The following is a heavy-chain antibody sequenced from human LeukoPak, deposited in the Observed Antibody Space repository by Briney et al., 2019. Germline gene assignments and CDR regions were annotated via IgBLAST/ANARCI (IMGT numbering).Heavy chain of an antibody. V-gene: IGHV4-39*07. J-gene: IGHJ6*04. D-gene: IGHD4-17*01. CDR2: IYYSGST. CDR1: GGSISSSSYY. CDR3: ARDGTTVSPAV. Sequence: SETLSLTCTVSGGSISSSSYYWGWIRQPPGKGLEWIGSIYYSGSTYYNPSLKSRVTISVDTSENQFSLKLSSVTAADTAVYYCARDGTTVSPAVWGKGTTVTVSS.